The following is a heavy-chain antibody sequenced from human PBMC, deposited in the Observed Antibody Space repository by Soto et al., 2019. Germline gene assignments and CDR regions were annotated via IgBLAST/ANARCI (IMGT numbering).Heavy chain of an antibody. Sequence: SETLSLTCAVYGGSFSGYYWSGIRQPPGKGLEWIGEINHSGSTNYNPSLKSRVTISVDTSKNQFSLKLSSVTAADTAVYYCGRAAPRYCSGGSCYSGRDYSGQGTLVTVSS. CDR1: GGSFSGYY. D-gene: IGHD2-15*01. V-gene: IGHV4-34*01. CDR3: GRAAPRYCSGGSCYSGRDY. J-gene: IGHJ4*02. CDR2: INHSGST.